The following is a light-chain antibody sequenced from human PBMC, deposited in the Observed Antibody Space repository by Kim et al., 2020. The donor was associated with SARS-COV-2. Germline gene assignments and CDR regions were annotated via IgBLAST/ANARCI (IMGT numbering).Light chain of an antibody. CDR2: QDS. V-gene: IGLV3-1*01. J-gene: IGLJ2*01. CDR1: KLGDKY. Sequence: GSPGQTASITCYGDKLGDKYACWYQQKPGQSPVLVIYQDSKRPSGIPERFSGSNSGNTATLTISGTQAMDEADYYCQAWDSSTAVFGGGTKVTVL. CDR3: QAWDSSTAV.